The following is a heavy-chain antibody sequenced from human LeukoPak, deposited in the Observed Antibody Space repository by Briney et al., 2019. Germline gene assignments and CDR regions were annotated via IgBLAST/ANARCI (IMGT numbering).Heavy chain of an antibody. CDR2: IIPIFGTA. D-gene: IGHD3-9*01. J-gene: IGHJ4*02. CDR1: GGTFSSYA. Sequence: SVKVSCKASGGTFSSYAISWVRQAPGQGLEWMGGIIPIFGTANYAQKFQGRVTITADKSTSTAYMELSSLRSEDTAVYYCATNYDILTGYYDYWGQGTLVTVSS. V-gene: IGHV1-69*06. CDR3: ATNYDILTGYYDY.